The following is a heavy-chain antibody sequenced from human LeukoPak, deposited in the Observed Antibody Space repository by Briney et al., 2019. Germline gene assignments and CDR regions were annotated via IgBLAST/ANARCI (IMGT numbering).Heavy chain of an antibody. V-gene: IGHV1-69*05. D-gene: IGHD1-14*01. J-gene: IGHJ4*02. CDR3: AREPEAIRTPYYFDY. CDR1: GGTFSSYA. CDR2: ILPIFGTA. Sequence: GASVKVSCKASGGTFSSYAISWVRQAPGQGLEWMGRILPIFGTANYAQKFQGRVTITTDESTSTAYMALSSLRSEDTAVYYCAREPEAIRTPYYFDYWGQGTLVTVSS.